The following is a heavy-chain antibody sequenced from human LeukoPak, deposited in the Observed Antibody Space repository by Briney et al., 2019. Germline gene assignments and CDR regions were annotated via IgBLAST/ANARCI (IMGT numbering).Heavy chain of an antibody. J-gene: IGHJ4*02. D-gene: IGHD6-6*01. V-gene: IGHV4-30-4*08. Sequence: KPSETLSLTCTVSGGSISSGDYYWSWIRQPPGKALEWIGYIYYSGSTYYNPSLKSRVTISVDTSRNQFSLKLSSVTAADTAVYYCARDRTGPNIAAGRGGFDYWGQGTLVTVSP. CDR3: ARDRTGPNIAAGRGGFDY. CDR1: GGSISSGDYY. CDR2: IYYSGST.